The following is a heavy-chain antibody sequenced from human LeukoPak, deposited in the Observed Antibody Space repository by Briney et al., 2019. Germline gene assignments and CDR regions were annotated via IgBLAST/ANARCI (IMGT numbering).Heavy chain of an antibody. Sequence: SETLSFTCTVSGGSISSYYWSWIRQPPGKGLEWIGYIYYSGSTNYNPSLKSRVTISVDTSKNQFSLKLSSVTAADAAVYYCARDLLTMVRGVPYNWFDPWGQGTLVTVSS. CDR3: ARDLLTMVRGVPYNWFDP. D-gene: IGHD3-10*01. V-gene: IGHV4-59*01. CDR1: GGSISSYY. CDR2: IYYSGST. J-gene: IGHJ5*02.